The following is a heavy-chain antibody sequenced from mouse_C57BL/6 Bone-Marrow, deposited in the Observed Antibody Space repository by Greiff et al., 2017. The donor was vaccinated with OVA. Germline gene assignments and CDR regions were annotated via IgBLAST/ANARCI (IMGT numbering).Heavy chain of an antibody. V-gene: IGHV14-1*01. CDR3: TTGGSYDGYYRLDY. J-gene: IGHJ2*01. D-gene: IGHD2-3*01. CDR2: IDPKDGAT. Sequence: VQLQQSGAELVRPGASVKLSCTASGFNIKDYYMHWVKQRPEQGLVWIGRIDPKDGATEYDPKFPGKAPMTADTSSNPAYLQRSSLTSEDTAVYYCTTGGSYDGYYRLDYWGQGTTRTVSS. CDR1: GFNIKDYY.